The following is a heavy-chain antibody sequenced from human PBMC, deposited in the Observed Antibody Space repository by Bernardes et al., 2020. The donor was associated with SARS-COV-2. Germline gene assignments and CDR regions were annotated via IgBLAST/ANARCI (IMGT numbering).Heavy chain of an antibody. CDR1: GFTFSSSA. J-gene: IGHJ4*02. CDR2: ISNDGSIK. CDR3: TRGLELELITWFDY. V-gene: IGHV3-30-3*01. D-gene: IGHD1-7*01. Sequence: GGTLRLSCTASGFTFSSSAMHWVRQAPGKGPEWVAVISNDGSIKYYTDPVKGRFTISRDNSKNTLYLLMNSLRTDDTAVYYCTRGLELELITWFDYWGQGTLVTVSA.